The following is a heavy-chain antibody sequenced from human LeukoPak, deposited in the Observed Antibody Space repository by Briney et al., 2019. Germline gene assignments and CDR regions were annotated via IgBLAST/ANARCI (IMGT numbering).Heavy chain of an antibody. Sequence: GGSLRLSCAASGFTFSSYGMHWVRQAPGKGLEWVAFIRYDGSNKYYADSVKGRFTISRDNSKNTLYLQMNSLRAEDTAVYYCARGGYSRLHDAFDIWGQGTMVTVSS. CDR1: GFTFSSYG. CDR3: ARGGYSRLHDAFDI. J-gene: IGHJ3*02. D-gene: IGHD6-13*01. CDR2: IRYDGSNK. V-gene: IGHV3-30*02.